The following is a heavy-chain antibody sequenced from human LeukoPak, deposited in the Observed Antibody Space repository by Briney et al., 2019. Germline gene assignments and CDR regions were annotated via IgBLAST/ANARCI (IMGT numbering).Heavy chain of an antibody. D-gene: IGHD2-15*01. CDR1: GGTFSSYA. Sequence: ASVKVSCKASGGTFSSYAISWVRQAPGQGLEWMGGIIPIFGTANYAQKFQGRVTITTDESTSTAYMELSSLRSEDTAVYYCATVGVQDSVDYWGQGTLVTVSS. CDR2: IIPIFGTA. J-gene: IGHJ4*02. V-gene: IGHV1-69*05. CDR3: ATVGVQDSVDY.